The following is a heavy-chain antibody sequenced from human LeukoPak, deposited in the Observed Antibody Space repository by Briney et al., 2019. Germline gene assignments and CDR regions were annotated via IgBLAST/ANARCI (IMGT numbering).Heavy chain of an antibody. Sequence: ASVKVSCKASGYTFTSYYMHWVRQAPGQGLEWMGIINPSGGSTSYAQKFQGRVTMTRDMSTSTVYMELSSLRSEDTAVYYCARERSYYGSGSSFDYWGQGTLVTVSS. CDR1: GYTFTSYY. J-gene: IGHJ4*02. V-gene: IGHV1-46*01. D-gene: IGHD3-10*01. CDR2: INPSGGST. CDR3: ARERSYYGSGSSFDY.